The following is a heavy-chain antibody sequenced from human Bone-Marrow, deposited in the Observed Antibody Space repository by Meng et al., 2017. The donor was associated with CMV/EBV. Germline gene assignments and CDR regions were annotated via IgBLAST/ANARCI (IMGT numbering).Heavy chain of an antibody. CDR2: ISGSGGNT. J-gene: IGHJ4*02. CDR3: AKARYSYGYDFDY. Sequence: ASGFNFGSYAMSWVRQAQGKGLEWVSAISGSGGNTYYADSVEGRFTISRDNSRNTVYLQLNSLRADDTAVYYCAKARYSYGYDFDYWGQGALVTVSS. V-gene: IGHV3-23*01. CDR1: GFNFGSYA. D-gene: IGHD5-18*01.